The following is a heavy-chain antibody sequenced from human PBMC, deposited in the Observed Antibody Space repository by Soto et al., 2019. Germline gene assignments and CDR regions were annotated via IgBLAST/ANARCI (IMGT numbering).Heavy chain of an antibody. V-gene: IGHV3-23*01. Sequence: EVQLLESGGGLVQPGGSLRLSCAASGFTFSSYAMSWVRQAPGKGLEWVSAISGSGGSTYYADSVKGRFTISRDNSKNTLYLQMNSLRAEDTAVYYGAKSPTGTTSPYYYYMDVWGKGTMVTVSS. CDR1: GFTFSSYA. D-gene: IGHD1-7*01. J-gene: IGHJ6*03. CDR3: AKSPTGTTSPYYYYMDV. CDR2: ISGSGGST.